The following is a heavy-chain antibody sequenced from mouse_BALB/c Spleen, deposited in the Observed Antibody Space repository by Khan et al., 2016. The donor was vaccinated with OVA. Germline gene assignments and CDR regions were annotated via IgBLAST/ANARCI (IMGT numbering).Heavy chain of an antibody. J-gene: IGHJ2*01. D-gene: IGHD1-1*01. CDR3: ARVKKGRSDYFEY. Sequence: QVQLQQSGAELMKPGASVKISCKASGYTFTNYWIEWVKQRPGQGLEWIGEILPASGSTNYNERFKGKATLTSDTSSNTAYMQLSSLTSEDSAVYYCARVKKGRSDYFEYWGQGTILTVSS. CDR2: ILPASGST. CDR1: GYTFTNYW. V-gene: IGHV1-9*01.